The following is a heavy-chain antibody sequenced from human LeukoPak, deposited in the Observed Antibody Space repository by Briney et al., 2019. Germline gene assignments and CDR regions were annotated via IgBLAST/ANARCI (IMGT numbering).Heavy chain of an antibody. D-gene: IGHD3-16*01. CDR1: GFTFSSYS. V-gene: IGHV3-21*01. J-gene: IGHJ6*02. CDR2: ISSSSSYI. Sequence: GGSLRLSCAASGFTFSSYSMNWVRQAPGKGLEWVSSISSSSSYIYYADPVKGRFTISRDNAKNSLYLQMNSLRAEDTAVYYCARVDTDGGGYYYYGMDVWGQGTTVTVSS. CDR3: ARVDTDGGGYYYYGMDV.